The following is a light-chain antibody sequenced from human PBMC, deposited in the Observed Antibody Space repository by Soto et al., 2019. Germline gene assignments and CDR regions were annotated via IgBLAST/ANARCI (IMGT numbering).Light chain of an antibody. J-gene: IGKJ4*01. Sequence: ERVVTQSPATLSVSPGERATLSCRASQSVNIHLAWYQQKSGQPPRLLIYDASTRATGFPARFSGSGSGTEFTLTISSLQSEDFAVYYCQQYNNWPPLTFGGGTKVDIK. V-gene: IGKV3D-15*01. CDR1: QSVNIH. CDR2: DAS. CDR3: QQYNNWPPLT.